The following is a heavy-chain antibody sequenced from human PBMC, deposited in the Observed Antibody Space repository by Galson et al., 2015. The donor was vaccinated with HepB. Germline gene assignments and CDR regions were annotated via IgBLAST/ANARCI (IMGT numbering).Heavy chain of an antibody. V-gene: IGHV3-48*02. CDR1: GFTFSSYS. CDR2: ISSSSSTI. CDR3: AREGDGDYSGPRWYSSGWYGSYYYYYYMDV. D-gene: IGHD6-19*01. Sequence: SLRLSCAASGFTFSSYSMNWVRQAPGKGLEWVSYISSSSSTIYYAESVKGRFTISRDNAKKSLYLQMNSLRDEDTAVYYCAREGDGDYSGPRWYSSGWYGSYYYYYYMDVWGKGTTVTVSS. J-gene: IGHJ6*03.